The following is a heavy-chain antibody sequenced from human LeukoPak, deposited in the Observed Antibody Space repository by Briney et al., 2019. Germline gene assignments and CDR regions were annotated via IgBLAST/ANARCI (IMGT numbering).Heavy chain of an antibody. CDR2: INSDGSST. CDR3: TRVFVGDEYSSSGY. CDR1: GFTFSRYY. V-gene: IGHV3-74*01. J-gene: IGHJ4*02. D-gene: IGHD6-13*01. Sequence: PGGSLRLSCAASGFTFSRYYMHWVRQAPGQGLVWVSRINSDGSSTTYADSVKGRFTISRDNAKNTLYLQMNSLKAEDTAVYYCTRVFVGDEYSSSGYWGQGTLVTVSS.